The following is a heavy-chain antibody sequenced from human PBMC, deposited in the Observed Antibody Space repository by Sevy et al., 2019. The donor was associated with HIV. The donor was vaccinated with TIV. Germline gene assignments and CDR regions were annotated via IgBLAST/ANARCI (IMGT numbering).Heavy chain of an antibody. CDR2: ISYDGSNK. CDR1: GFTFSSYA. D-gene: IGHD1-20*01. J-gene: IGHJ5*02. V-gene: IGHV3-30-3*01. CDR3: AREESGSITGTTGWFDP. Sequence: GGSLRLSRAASGFTFSSYAMHWVRQAPGKGLEWVAVISYDGSNKYYADSVKGRFTISRDNSKNTLYLQMNSLRAEDTAVYYCAREESGSITGTTGWFDPWGQGTLVTVSS.